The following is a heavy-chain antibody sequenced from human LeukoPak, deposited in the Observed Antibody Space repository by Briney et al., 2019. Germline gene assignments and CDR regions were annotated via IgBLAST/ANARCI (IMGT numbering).Heavy chain of an antibody. J-gene: IGHJ4*02. D-gene: IGHD3-10*01. V-gene: IGHV3-64*01. CDR2: ISSNGGSA. CDR1: GLTLSDHY. Sequence: GGSLRLSCAASGLTLSDHYMDWVRQAPGKGLEYVSAISSNGGSAYYANSVKGRFTISRDNSKNTLYLQMGSLRAEDMAVYYCARGLWFGELSYFDYWGQGTLVTVSS. CDR3: ARGLWFGELSYFDY.